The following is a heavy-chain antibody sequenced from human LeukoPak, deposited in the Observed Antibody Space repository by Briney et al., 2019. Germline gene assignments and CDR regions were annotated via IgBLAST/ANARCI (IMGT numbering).Heavy chain of an antibody. V-gene: IGHV1-69*13. CDR3: AREWGLESSGYYYAY. D-gene: IGHD3-22*01. CDR2: ITPIFGTA. Sequence: ASVKVSCKASGGTFSRFTISWVRQAPGQGFEWRGGITPIFGTANFAQKFQGRVSITADESTSTAFMELSSLRSEDTAVYYCAREWGLESSGYYYAYWGQGTLVTVSS. J-gene: IGHJ4*02. CDR1: GGTFSRFT.